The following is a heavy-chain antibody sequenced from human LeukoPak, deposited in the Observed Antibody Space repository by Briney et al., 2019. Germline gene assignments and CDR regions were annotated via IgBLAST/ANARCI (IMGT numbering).Heavy chain of an antibody. CDR1: GFTFSSYE. V-gene: IGHV3-48*03. CDR2: ISSSGSTI. CDR3: AELGITMIGGV. D-gene: IGHD3-10*02. J-gene: IGHJ6*04. Sequence: QPGGSLRLSCAASGFTFSSYEMNWVRQAPGKGLEWVSYISSSGSTIYYADSVKGRFTIARDNAKNSLYLQMNSLRAEDTAVYYCAELGITMIGGVWGKGTTVTISS.